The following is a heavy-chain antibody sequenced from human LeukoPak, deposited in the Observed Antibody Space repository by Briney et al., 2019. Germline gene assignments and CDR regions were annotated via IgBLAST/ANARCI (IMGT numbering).Heavy chain of an antibody. V-gene: IGHV1-24*01. CDR3: ATPCIANYYPPRY. D-gene: IGHD4/OR15-4a*01. CDR2: FHPENGET. CDR1: GYTFTKLS. Sequence: ASVKVSCKVSGYTFTKLSMHWVRQAPGKGLEWMGGFHPENGETIYAQKFQGRVTMTEDTSTDTAYMELSSLTSEDTAVYYCATPCIANYYPPRYGGQGTLVTVSS. J-gene: IGHJ4*02.